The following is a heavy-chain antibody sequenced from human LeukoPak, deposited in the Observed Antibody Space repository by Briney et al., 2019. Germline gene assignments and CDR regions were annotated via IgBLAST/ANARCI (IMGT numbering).Heavy chain of an antibody. CDR2: ISGSGDAT. D-gene: IGHD1-26*01. CDR3: AKIWLGRDIQRGVTVRELPPSPFDY. Sequence: GGSLRPSCVASGFTFTSYGMSWVRQAPGKRLEWVSGISGSGDATYYADSVKGRFTISRDNSKNTLYLQMNSLRAEETAVYYCAKIWLGRDIQRGVTVRELPPSPFDYWGQGTLVTVSS. V-gene: IGHV3-23*01. J-gene: IGHJ4*02. CDR1: GFTFTSYG.